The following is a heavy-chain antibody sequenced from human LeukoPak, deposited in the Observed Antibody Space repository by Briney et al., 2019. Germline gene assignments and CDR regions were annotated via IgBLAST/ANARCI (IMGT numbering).Heavy chain of an antibody. V-gene: IGHV4-59*12. D-gene: IGHD1-14*01. CDR2: IYYSGST. CDR3: ARCWLTTLDV. Sequence: SETLSLTCTVSGGSISSYYWSWIRQPPGKGLEWIGYIYYSGSTNYNPSLKSRVTISVDRSKNQFSLKLSSVTAADTAVYYCARCWLTTLDVWGKGTTVTVSS. CDR1: GGSISSYY. J-gene: IGHJ6*04.